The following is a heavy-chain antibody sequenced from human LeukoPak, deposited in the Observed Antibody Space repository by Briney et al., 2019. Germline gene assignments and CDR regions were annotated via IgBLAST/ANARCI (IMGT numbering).Heavy chain of an antibody. Sequence: PGGSLRLSCAASGFTFNSFALDWVRQAPGKGLEWVSAISGSGGSTYYADSVKGRFTISRDNSKRTLYLQMNSLRVEDTAVYYCAKGRGWLATTAFDLWGQGTLVTVSS. D-gene: IGHD5-12*01. V-gene: IGHV3-23*01. CDR2: ISGSGGST. CDR1: GFTFNSFA. J-gene: IGHJ4*02. CDR3: AKGRGWLATTAFDL.